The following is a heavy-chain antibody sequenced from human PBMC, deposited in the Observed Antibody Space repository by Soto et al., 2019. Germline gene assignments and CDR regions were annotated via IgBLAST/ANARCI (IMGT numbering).Heavy chain of an antibody. CDR1: GFTFSSYG. D-gene: IGHD6-19*01. CDR3: AKLSSVAGSA. CDR2: ISYDGSNK. J-gene: IGHJ5*02. Sequence: QVQLVESGGGVVQPGRSLRLYCAASGFTFSSYGMHWVRQAPGKGLEWVAVISYDGSNKYYADSVKGRFTISRDNSKNTLYLQMNSLRAEDTAVYYCAKLSSVAGSAWGQGTLVTVSS. V-gene: IGHV3-30*18.